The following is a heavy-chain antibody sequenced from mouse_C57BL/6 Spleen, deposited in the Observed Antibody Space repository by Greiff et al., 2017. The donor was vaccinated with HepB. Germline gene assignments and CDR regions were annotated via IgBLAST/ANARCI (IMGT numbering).Heavy chain of an antibody. J-gene: IGHJ3*01. CDR2: IYPGDGDT. D-gene: IGHD1-1*01. V-gene: IGHV1-80*01. CDR3: ARGGTTVVEGFAY. CDR1: GYAFSSYW. Sequence: LQESGAELVKPGASVKISCKASGYAFSSYWMNWVKQRPGKGLEWIGQIYPGDGDTNYNGKFKGKATLTADKSSSTAYMQLSSLTSEDSAVYFCARGGTTVVEGFAYWGQGTLVTVSA.